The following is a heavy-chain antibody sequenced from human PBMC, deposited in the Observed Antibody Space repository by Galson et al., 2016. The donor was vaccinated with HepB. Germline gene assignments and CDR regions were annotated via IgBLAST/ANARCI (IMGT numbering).Heavy chain of an antibody. CDR1: GGPFSGYY. CDR3: ARQAYCGRDCYYNFDF. J-gene: IGHJ4*02. V-gene: IGHV4-34*01. D-gene: IGHD2-21*02. Sequence: ETLSLTCAVYGGPFSGYYWSWLRQPPGKGLEWIGGINHSGSTNYNPSLKSRVTISVDTSKNQFSLKLRSVTAADTAVYYCARQAYCGRDCYYNFDFWGQGTLVTVSS. CDR2: INHSGST.